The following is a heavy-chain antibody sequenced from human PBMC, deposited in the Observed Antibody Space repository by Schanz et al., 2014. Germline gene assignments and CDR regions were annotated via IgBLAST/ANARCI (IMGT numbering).Heavy chain of an antibody. J-gene: IGHJ6*02. V-gene: IGHV4-30-4*07. CDR2: IFFRGST. CDR1: GGSISSGGYS. CDR3: YGMDV. Sequence: QVQLQESGPGLVKPSQTLSLTCAVSGGSISSGGYSWSWIRQPPGKGLEGIGYIFFRGSTYYNPSRKSRVTISIDTTKNQAALRLTSVTAADTAVYYCYGMDVWGQGTTVTVSS.